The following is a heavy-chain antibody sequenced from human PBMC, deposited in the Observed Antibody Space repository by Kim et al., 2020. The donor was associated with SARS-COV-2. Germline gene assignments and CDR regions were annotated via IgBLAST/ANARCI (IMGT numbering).Heavy chain of an antibody. D-gene: IGHD5-18*01. Sequence: GGSLRLSCAASGFTFSSYEMNWVRQAPGKGLEWISYISGSGSAIYYADSVKGRFTISRDNAKKSLYLQMNSLTAEDTAVYYCARDTQWGYGPDYWGQGTLVTVSS. CDR3: ARDTQWGYGPDY. CDR2: ISGSGSAI. CDR1: GFTFSSYE. J-gene: IGHJ4*02. V-gene: IGHV3-48*03.